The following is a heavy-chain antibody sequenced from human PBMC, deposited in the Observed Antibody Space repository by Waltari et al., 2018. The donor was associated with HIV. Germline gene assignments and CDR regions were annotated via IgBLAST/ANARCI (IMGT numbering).Heavy chain of an antibody. CDR2: IYTSGST. J-gene: IGHJ4*02. CDR1: GGSISSGSYY. V-gene: IGHV4-61*02. CDR3: ARLPYSGSYYFDY. D-gene: IGHD1-26*01. Sequence: QVQLQESVPGLVKPSQTLSLTCTVSGGSISSGSYYWSWIRQPAGKGLEWIGRIYTSGSTNYNPPRKSRVTIPVDTSKNQFSLKLSSVTAADTAVYYCARLPYSGSYYFDYWGQGTLVTVSS.